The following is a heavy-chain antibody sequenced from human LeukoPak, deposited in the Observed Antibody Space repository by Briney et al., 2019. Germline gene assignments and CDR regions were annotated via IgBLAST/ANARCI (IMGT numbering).Heavy chain of an antibody. V-gene: IGHV1-24*01. Sequence: GASVKVSCKVSGYTLTELSMHWVRQAPGKGLEGMGGFDPEDGETIYAQKFQGRVTMTEDTSTDTAYMELSSLRSEDTAVYYCATRPYDSSGYLLEGYFDLWGRGTLVTVSS. CDR2: FDPEDGET. J-gene: IGHJ2*01. CDR1: GYTLTELS. CDR3: ATRPYDSSGYLLEGYFDL. D-gene: IGHD3-22*01.